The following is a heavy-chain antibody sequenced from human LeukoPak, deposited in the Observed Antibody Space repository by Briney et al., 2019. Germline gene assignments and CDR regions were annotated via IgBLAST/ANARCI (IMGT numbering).Heavy chain of an antibody. V-gene: IGHV3-66*01. J-gene: IGHJ4*02. CDR2: IYSDGST. D-gene: IGHD5-18*01. CDR3: ARAPGYRGFLDY. CDR1: GFTVSSNY. Sequence: GGSLRLSCAASGFTVSSNYMSWVRQAPGKGLEWVSIIYSDGSTYYADSVKGRFTISRDNSKNTLYLQMNSLRAEDTAVYYCARAPGYRGFLDYWGQGNLVTVSS.